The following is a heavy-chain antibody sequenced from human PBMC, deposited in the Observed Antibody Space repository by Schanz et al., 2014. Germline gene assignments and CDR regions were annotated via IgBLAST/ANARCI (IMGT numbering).Heavy chain of an antibody. Sequence: QLQLQESGSGLVKPSQTLSLTCGVSGGSISSVGSSWNWIRLPPGKGLEWIGYIYHSGSTYYNPSLKSRVPISVDRSKNQFSLILNSVTAADTAVYYCARSPGDFPGWFDSWGQGTLVTVSS. D-gene: IGHD4-17*01. J-gene: IGHJ5*01. CDR3: ARSPGDFPGWFDS. CDR1: GGSISSVGSS. V-gene: IGHV4-30-2*01. CDR2: IYHSGST.